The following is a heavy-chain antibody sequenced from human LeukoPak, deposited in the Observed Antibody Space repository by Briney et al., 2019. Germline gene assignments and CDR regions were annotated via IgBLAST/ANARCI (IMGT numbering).Heavy chain of an antibody. CDR1: GFTFSSYA. CDR3: ARDLGAFGYFDY. Sequence: PGRSLRLSCAASGFTFSSYAMHWVRQAPGKGLEWVAVISYDGSNKYYADSVKGRFTISRDNSKNTLHLQMNSLRAEDTAVYYCARDLGAFGYFDYWGQGTLVTVSS. CDR2: ISYDGSNK. D-gene: IGHD3-16*01. J-gene: IGHJ4*02. V-gene: IGHV3-30-3*01.